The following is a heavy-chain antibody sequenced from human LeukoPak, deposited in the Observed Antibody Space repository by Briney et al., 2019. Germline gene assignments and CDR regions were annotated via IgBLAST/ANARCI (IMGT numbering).Heavy chain of an antibody. V-gene: IGHV3-30-3*01. D-gene: IGHD6-6*01. J-gene: IGHJ4*02. CDR2: ISYDGSNK. CDR3: ARGQIAGRLDY. Sequence: PGGSLRLSCTVSGFTFGDYAMSWFRQAPGKGLDWVAVISYDGSNKYYADSVKGRFTISRDNSKNTLYLQMNSLRAEDTAVYYCARGQIAGRLDYWGQGTLVTVSS. CDR1: GFTFGDYA.